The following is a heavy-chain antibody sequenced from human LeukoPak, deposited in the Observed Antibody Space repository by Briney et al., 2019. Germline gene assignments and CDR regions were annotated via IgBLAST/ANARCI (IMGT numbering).Heavy chain of an antibody. D-gene: IGHD3-22*01. CDR2: IYYSGST. Sequence: PSETLSLTCTVSGGSISSYYWSWIRQPPGKGLEWIGYIYYSGSTNYNPSPKSRVTISVDTSKNQFSLKLSSVTAADTAVYYCARHKLSGPYDSSGYYYSDYFDYWGQGTLVTVSS. J-gene: IGHJ4*02. CDR1: GGSISSYY. CDR3: ARHKLSGPYDSSGYYYSDYFDY. V-gene: IGHV4-59*08.